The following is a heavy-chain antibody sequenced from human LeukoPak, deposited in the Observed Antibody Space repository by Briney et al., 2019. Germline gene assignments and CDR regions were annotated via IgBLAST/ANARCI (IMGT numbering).Heavy chain of an antibody. J-gene: IGHJ4*02. CDR1: GDSINSLDL. CDR2: MYLSGTT. CDR3: AGLVGRYSSGLYYYYFDY. V-gene: IGHV4-4*02. D-gene: IGHD3-22*01. Sequence: SETLSLTCTVSGDSINSLDLSSWVRQPPGRGLEWIGEMYLSGTTHSNPSVKSRVTISIDKSKNQFFLNLSSVTAADTAVYYCAGLVGRYSSGLYYYYFDYWGQGTLVTVSS.